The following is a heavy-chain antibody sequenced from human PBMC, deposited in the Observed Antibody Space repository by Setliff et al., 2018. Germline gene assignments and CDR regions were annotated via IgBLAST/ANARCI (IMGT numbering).Heavy chain of an antibody. CDR1: GYTLTELS. Sequence: GASVKVSCKVSGYTLTELSMHWVRQAPGKGLEWMGGFDPEDGETIYAQKLQGRVTMTTDTSTSTAYMELRSLRSDDTAVYYCARVAAAGPSILYMDVWGKGTTVTVSS. D-gene: IGHD6-13*01. CDR2: FDPEDGET. V-gene: IGHV1-24*01. J-gene: IGHJ6*03. CDR3: ARVAAAGPSILYMDV.